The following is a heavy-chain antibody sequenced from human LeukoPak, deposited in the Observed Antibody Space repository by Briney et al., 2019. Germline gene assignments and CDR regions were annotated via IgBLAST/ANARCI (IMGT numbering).Heavy chain of an antibody. D-gene: IGHD3-10*01. Sequence: GASVKVSCKSSGYAFTDYGINWVRQAPGQGLEWLGWIRSNNYNTNFAQKFLGRVTMTMDESTTTAYMELRSLRSDDTAIYYCARATHRTGDAFDIWGQGTMVTVSS. CDR1: GYAFTDYG. V-gene: IGHV1-18*01. J-gene: IGHJ3*02. CDR2: IRSNNYNT. CDR3: ARATHRTGDAFDI.